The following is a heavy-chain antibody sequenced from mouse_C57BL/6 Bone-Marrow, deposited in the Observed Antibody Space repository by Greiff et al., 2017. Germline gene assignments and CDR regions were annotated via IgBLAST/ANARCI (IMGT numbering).Heavy chain of an antibody. CDR3: ARKRNYGYDWYAMDY. V-gene: IGHV1-53*01. CDR2: INPSNGGT. CDR1: GYTITSYW. J-gene: IGHJ4*01. D-gene: IGHD2-2*01. Sequence: VQLQQPGTELVKPGASVKLSCKASGYTITSYWMHWVKQRPGQGLEWIGNINPSNGGTNYNEKFKSKATLTVDKSSSTAYMQLSSLTSEDSAVYYCARKRNYGYDWYAMDYWGQGTSVTVSS.